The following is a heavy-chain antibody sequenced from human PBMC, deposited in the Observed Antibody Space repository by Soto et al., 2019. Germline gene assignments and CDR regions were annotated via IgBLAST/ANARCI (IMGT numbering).Heavy chain of an antibody. CDR1: GGTFSSYA. J-gene: IGHJ3*02. Sequence: ASVKVSCKASGGTFSSYAISWVRQAPGQGLEWMGWIIPYYGNTNYAQKLQGRVTMTTDTSTSTAYMELRSLRSDDTAVYYCCLGGDAFDIWGQGTMVTVS. V-gene: IGHV1-18*01. D-gene: IGHD3-16*01. CDR3: CLGGDAFDI. CDR2: IIPYYGNT.